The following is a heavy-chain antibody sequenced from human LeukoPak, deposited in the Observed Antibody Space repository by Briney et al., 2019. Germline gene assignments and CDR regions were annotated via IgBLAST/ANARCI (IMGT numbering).Heavy chain of an antibody. CDR2: IRYDGSNK. V-gene: IGHV3-30*02. Sequence: GGSLRLSCAASGSTFSSYWMSWVRQAPGKGLEWVAFIRYDGSNKYYADSVKGRFTISRDNSKNTLYLQMNSLRAEDTAVYYCAKRNYDILTGYFHNWFDPWGQGTLVTVSS. D-gene: IGHD3-9*01. CDR1: GSTFSSYW. J-gene: IGHJ5*02. CDR3: AKRNYDILTGYFHNWFDP.